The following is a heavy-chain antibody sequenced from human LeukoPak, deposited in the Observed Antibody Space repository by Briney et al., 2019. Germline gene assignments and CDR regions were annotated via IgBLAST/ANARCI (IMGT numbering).Heavy chain of an antibody. CDR1: GGSFSGYY. CDR2: INHSGST. D-gene: IGHD6-13*01. V-gene: IGHV4-34*01. Sequence: PSETLSLTCAVYGGSFSGYYWTWIRQPPGKGLDWIGEINHSGSTNYNPSLKSRVTISVDTSKNQFSLKLSSVTAADTAVYYCARLYSSSWYGRGYGMDVWGQGTTVTVSS. CDR3: ARLYSSSWYGRGYGMDV. J-gene: IGHJ6*02.